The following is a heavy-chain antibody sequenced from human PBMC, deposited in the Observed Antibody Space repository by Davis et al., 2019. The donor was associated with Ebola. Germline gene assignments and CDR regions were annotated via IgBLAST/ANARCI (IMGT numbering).Heavy chain of an antibody. Sequence: SETLSLTCSVSGGSVSSRDKNYWSWIRQSPGKGPEWIGLIYYSGSTYYNPSLKSRVTISVDTSKNQFSLKLSSVTAADTAVYYCAGQDIVATIIDYWGQGTLVTFSS. CDR1: GGSVSSRDKNY. CDR2: IYYSGST. J-gene: IGHJ4*02. D-gene: IGHD5-12*01. V-gene: IGHV4-39*01. CDR3: AGQDIVATIIDY.